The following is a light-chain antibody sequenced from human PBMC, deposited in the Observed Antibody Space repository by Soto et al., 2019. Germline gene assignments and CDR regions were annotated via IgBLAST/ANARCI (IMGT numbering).Light chain of an antibody. CDR1: QSVLYSSNNKNY. V-gene: IGKV4-1*01. CDR3: QRYYSIPFG. CDR2: WAS. J-gene: IGKJ4*01. Sequence: DIVMTQSPDSLAVSLGERATINCKSSQSVLYSSNNKNYLAWYQQKPGQPPKLLIYWASTRESGVPDRFSGSGSGTDFTLTISSLQAEDVAVYYCQRYYSIPFGFGGGTKVDIK.